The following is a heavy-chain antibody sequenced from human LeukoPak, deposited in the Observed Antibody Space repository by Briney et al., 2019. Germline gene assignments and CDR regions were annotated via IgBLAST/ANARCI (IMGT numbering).Heavy chain of an antibody. D-gene: IGHD5-18*01. J-gene: IGHJ4*02. CDR1: GGSISSGDYY. V-gene: IGHV4-30-4*08. CDR2: IYYSGST. CDR3: AAGGYSYIFDY. Sequence: SETLSLTCTVSGGSISSGDYYWSWIRQPPGKGLEWIGYIYYSGSTYYNPSLKSRVTISVDTSKTQFSLKLSSVTAADTAVYYCAAGGYSYIFDYWGQGTLVTVSS.